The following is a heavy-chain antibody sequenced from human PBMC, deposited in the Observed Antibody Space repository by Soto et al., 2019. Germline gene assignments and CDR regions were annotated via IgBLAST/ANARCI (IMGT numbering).Heavy chain of an antibody. D-gene: IGHD3-16*01. CDR3: ARVGGINWFDP. CDR2: MHYSGST. Sequence: TSETLCLTCTVSGVSITSSYYWGWIRQPPGKGLEWIGSMHYSGSTYYNPSLKSRVTISVDTSKNQFSLKLSSVIAADTAVYYCARVGGINWFDPWGQGTLVTVSS. V-gene: IGHV4-39*07. J-gene: IGHJ5*02. CDR1: GVSITSSYY.